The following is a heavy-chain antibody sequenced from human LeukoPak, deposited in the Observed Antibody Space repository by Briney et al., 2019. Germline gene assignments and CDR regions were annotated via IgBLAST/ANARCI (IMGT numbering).Heavy chain of an antibody. CDR3: ATRIAAAGTSSTVREFDY. CDR1: GYTFTSYA. J-gene: IGHJ4*02. Sequence: GASVKVSCKASGYTFTSYAISWVRQAPGQGLEWMGGIIPIFGTANYAQKFQGRVTITADESTSTAYMELSSLRSEDTAVYYCATRIAAAGTSSTVREFDYWGQGILVTVSS. D-gene: IGHD6-13*01. V-gene: IGHV1-69*13. CDR2: IIPIFGTA.